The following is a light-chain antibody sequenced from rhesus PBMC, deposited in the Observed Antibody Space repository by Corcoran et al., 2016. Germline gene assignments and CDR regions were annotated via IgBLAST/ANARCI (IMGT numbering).Light chain of an antibody. CDR1: QSISSW. Sequence: DIQMTQSPSSLSASVGDTVTITCRASQSISSWLAWYQQEPGKAPILLIYKASSLLSGVPSRFSGSGSGTDFTLTISSLQSEDFATYYCLQYASSPYSFGQGTKVEI. V-gene: IGKV1-22*01. J-gene: IGKJ2*01. CDR2: KAS. CDR3: LQYASSPYS.